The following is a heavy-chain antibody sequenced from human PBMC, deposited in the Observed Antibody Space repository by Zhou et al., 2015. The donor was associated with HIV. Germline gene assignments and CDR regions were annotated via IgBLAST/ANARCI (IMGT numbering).Heavy chain of an antibody. J-gene: IGHJ2*01. Sequence: QVQLVQSGAEVKKPGSSVKVSCKASGGTFSSYAINWVRQAPGQGLEWMGWMNPNSGNAEFAQKFQDRVTMTRDTSIRTAYMELSRLTSEDTAVYYCARGQTYYYDKRGHYKNWYFDLWGRGTLVTVSS. CDR2: MNPNSGNA. V-gene: IGHV1-8*02. CDR3: ARGQTYYYDKRGHYKNWYFDL. D-gene: IGHD3-22*01. CDR1: GGTFSSYA.